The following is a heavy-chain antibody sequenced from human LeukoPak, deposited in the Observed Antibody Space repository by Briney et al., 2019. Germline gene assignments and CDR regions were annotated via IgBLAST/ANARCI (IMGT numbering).Heavy chain of an antibody. CDR1: GFTFSSYG. Sequence: GGSLRLSCAASGFTFSSYGMHWVRQAPGKGLEWVAVISYDGSNKYYADSVKGRFTISRDNSKNTLYLQMNSLRAEDTAVYYCARGTPYYDFWSGYYYPPYYFDYWGQGTLVTVSS. CDR2: ISYDGSNK. J-gene: IGHJ4*02. V-gene: IGHV3-30*03. D-gene: IGHD3-3*01. CDR3: ARGTPYYDFWSGYYYPPYYFDY.